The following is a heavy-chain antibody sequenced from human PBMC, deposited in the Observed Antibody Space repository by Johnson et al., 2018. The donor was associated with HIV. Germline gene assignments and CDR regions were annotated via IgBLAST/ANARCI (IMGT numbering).Heavy chain of an antibody. J-gene: IGHJ3*02. CDR3: ARGGGYSIAAPSDAFDI. Sequence: QVQLVESGGGVVQPGRSLRLSCAASGFTSTNCARHWVRQAPGISYDGSNKYYADSVKGRFTISRANSKNTLYLQMNSLRAEDTAVYYCARGGGYSIAAPSDAFDIWGQGTMVTVSS. CDR1: GFTSTNCA. D-gene: IGHD6-6*01. CDR2: ISYDGSNK. V-gene: IGHV3-30-3*01.